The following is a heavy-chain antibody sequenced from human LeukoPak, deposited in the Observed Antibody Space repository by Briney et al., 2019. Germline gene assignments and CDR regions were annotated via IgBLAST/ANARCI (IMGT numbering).Heavy chain of an antibody. CDR1: GYIFTNYG. V-gene: IGHV1-18*01. J-gene: IGHJ5*01. CDR2: ISALNGNR. Sequence: ASVKVSCKASGYIFTNYGISWVRQAPGQGLEWMGWISALNGNRNIAQKVQGRVTVTTDTSTTTAYMELRSLRSDDTAVYYCATQGGSQSGWFDSWGQGTLITVSS. CDR3: ATQGGSQSGWFDS.